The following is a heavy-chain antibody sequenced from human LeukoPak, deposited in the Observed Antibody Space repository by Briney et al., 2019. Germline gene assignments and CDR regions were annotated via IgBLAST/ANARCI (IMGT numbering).Heavy chain of an antibody. Sequence: KPSETLSLTCTVSGGSISSYYWSWIRQPPGKGLEWIGYIYYSGSTNYNPSLKSRVTISVDTSKNQFSLKLSSVTAADTAVYYCARLRGYSYGKFDYWGQGTLVTVSS. CDR3: ARLRGYSYGKFDY. CDR2: IYYSGST. CDR1: GGSISSYY. D-gene: IGHD5-18*01. V-gene: IGHV4-59*12. J-gene: IGHJ4*02.